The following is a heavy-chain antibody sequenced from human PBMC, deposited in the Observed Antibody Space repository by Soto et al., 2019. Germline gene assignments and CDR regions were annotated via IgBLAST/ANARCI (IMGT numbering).Heavy chain of an antibody. Sequence: SVKVSCKASGGTFSSYAISWVRQAPGQGLEWMGGIIPIFDTANYAQKFQGRVTITADESTSTAYMELSSLRSEDTAVYYCARAELTIFGVVINRAFDIWGQGTMVTVSS. CDR1: GGTFSSYA. J-gene: IGHJ3*02. CDR3: ARAELTIFGVVINRAFDI. CDR2: IIPIFDTA. V-gene: IGHV1-69*13. D-gene: IGHD3-3*01.